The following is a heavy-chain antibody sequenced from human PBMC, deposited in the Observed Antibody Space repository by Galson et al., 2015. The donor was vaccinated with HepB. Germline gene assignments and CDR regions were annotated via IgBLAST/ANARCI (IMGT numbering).Heavy chain of an antibody. CDR1: GFTFSDYT. Sequence: SLRLSCAASGFTFSDYTMNWIRQAPGQGLEWVSSIGSASTYMYYADSVEGRFTISRDNAKNSVFLQMSSLRVDDTAVYYCARGPDWEFDYWGQGTLVTVSS. D-gene: IGHD3/OR15-3a*01. CDR3: ARGPDWEFDY. J-gene: IGHJ4*02. V-gene: IGHV3-21*01. CDR2: IGSASTYM.